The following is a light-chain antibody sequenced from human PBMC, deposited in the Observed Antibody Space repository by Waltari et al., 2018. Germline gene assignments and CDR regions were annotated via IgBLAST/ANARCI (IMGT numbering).Light chain of an antibody. CDR2: AAS. V-gene: IGKV1-8*01. Sequence: AIRMTQSPSSFSASTGYRVTITCRASQGISGYLAWYQQKPGKAPKLLISAASSLQSGVPSRFSGSGSGTDFTLTISCLQSEDFATYFCQQYYTYPFTFGPGTKVDIK. CDR3: QQYYTYPFT. J-gene: IGKJ3*01. CDR1: QGISGY.